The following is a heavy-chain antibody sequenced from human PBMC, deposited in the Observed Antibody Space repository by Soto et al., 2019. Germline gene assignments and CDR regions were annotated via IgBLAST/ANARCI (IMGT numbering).Heavy chain of an antibody. Sequence: GRSLRLSCAASGFTFSSYAMSWVRQAPGKGLEWVSAISGSGGSTYYADSVKGRFTISRDNSKNTLYLQMNSLRAEDTAVYYCALAVAGIVPGQNWGQGTLVTVSS. CDR1: GFTFSSYA. V-gene: IGHV3-23*01. J-gene: IGHJ4*02. D-gene: IGHD6-19*01. CDR3: ALAVAGIVPGQN. CDR2: ISGSGGST.